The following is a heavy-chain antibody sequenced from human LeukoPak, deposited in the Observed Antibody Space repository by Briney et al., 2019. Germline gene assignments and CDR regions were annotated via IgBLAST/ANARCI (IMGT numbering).Heavy chain of an antibody. CDR2: IYYSGST. D-gene: IGHD5-18*01. CDR3: ARGPGHTPMAS. Sequence: PSETLSLTCTVSGGSISSYYWSWIRQPPGKGLEWIGYIYYSGSTNYNPSLKSRVAISVDTSKNQFSLKLSSVTAADTAVYYCARGPGHTPMASWGQGTLVTVSS. V-gene: IGHV4-59*01. CDR1: GGSISSYY. J-gene: IGHJ5*02.